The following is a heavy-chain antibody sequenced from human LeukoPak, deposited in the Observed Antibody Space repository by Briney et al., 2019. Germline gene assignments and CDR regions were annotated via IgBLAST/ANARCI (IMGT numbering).Heavy chain of an antibody. J-gene: IGHJ6*03. CDR1: GGSISSYY. V-gene: IGHV4-59*01. CDR2: IYYSGST. D-gene: IGHD3-10*01. Sequence: SSETLSLTCTVSGGSISSYYWSWLRQPPGKGLEWLGYIYYSGSTNYNPSLKSRVTISVDTSKNQFSLKLSSVTAADTAVYYCARVPGRNHGSGSAYYYYYYMDVWGKGTTVTISS. CDR3: ARVPGRNHGSGSAYYYYYYMDV.